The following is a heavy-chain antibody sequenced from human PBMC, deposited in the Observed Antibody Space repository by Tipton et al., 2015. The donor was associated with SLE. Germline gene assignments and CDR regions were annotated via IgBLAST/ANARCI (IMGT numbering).Heavy chain of an antibody. J-gene: IGHJ3*02. CDR3: AREWGDAFDI. CDR2: IYYSGSI. V-gene: IGHV4-59*11. Sequence: TLSLTCTVSGGSISSHYWSWIRQPPGKGLEWIGYIYYSGSISYNPSLKSRVTISVDTSKNQFSLKLSSVIAADTAVYYCAREWGDAFDIWGQGTMVTVSS. CDR1: GGSISSHY. D-gene: IGHD3-16*01.